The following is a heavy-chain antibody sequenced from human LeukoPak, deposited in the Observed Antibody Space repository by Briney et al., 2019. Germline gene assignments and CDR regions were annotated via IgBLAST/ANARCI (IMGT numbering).Heavy chain of an antibody. Sequence: GGSLRLSCAASGFTFDDYGMSWVRHAPGKGLEWVSGINWNGGSTGYADSVKGRFTISRDNAKNSLYLQMNSLRAEDTAFYYCARDDSSRIGFDYWGQGTLVTVSS. CDR2: INWNGGST. CDR1: GFTFDDYG. CDR3: ARDDSSRIGFDY. V-gene: IGHV3-20*04. D-gene: IGHD6-13*01. J-gene: IGHJ4*02.